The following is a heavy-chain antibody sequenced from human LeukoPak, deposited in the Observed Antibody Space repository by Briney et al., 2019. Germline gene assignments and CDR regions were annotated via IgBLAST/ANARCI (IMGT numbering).Heavy chain of an antibody. Sequence: EASVKVSCKASGYTFTNYDISWVRQAPGQGLEWMGWISASNGNTNYAQKLQGRVTMTTDTSTSTAYMELRSLRSDDTAVCYCARVDGYNHNWFDPWGQGTLVTVSS. V-gene: IGHV1-18*01. CDR1: GYTFTNYD. D-gene: IGHD5-24*01. J-gene: IGHJ5*02. CDR3: ARVDGYNHNWFDP. CDR2: ISASNGNT.